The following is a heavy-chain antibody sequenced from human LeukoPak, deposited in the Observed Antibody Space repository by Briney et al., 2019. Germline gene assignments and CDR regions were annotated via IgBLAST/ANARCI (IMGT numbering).Heavy chain of an antibody. CDR2: IRYDGSNK. CDR1: GFTFSSYG. D-gene: IGHD3-22*01. Sequence: GGSLRLSCAASGFTFSSYGMHWVRQAPGKGLEWVAFIRYDGSNKYYADSAKGRFTISRDNSKNTLYLQMNSLRPEDSAVHYCAKDGRGSGYFPDYWGQGTLVTVSS. J-gene: IGHJ4*02. CDR3: AKDGRGSGYFPDY. V-gene: IGHV3-30*02.